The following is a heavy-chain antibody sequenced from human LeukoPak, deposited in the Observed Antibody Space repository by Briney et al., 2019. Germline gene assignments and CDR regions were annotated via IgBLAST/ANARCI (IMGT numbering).Heavy chain of an antibody. J-gene: IGHJ4*02. CDR2: ISTSSSYI. CDR3: ARRYCSSTNCYAFDS. Sequence: GGSLRLSCVASGFTFSSYSMNWVRQAPGKGLEWVSSISTSSSYIYYADSLKGRFTISRDNAKNSLYLQMDSLRAEDTAVYYCARRYCSSTNCYAFDSWGQGTLVTVSS. D-gene: IGHD2-2*01. V-gene: IGHV3-21*01. CDR1: GFTFSSYS.